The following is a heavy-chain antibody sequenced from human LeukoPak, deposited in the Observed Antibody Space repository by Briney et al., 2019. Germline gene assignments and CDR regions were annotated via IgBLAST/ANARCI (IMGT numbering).Heavy chain of an antibody. CDR1: GFTFRNAG. J-gene: IGHJ4*02. V-gene: IGHV3-30*03. Sequence: GGSLRLSCVVSGFTFRNAGMHWVRQAPGRGLEWVAVISSDGSSKYYTGSVKGRFTISRDNSKNTLYLQMNSLRAEDTAVYYCATGSSSWYSLDYWGQGTLVTVSS. CDR2: ISSDGSSK. CDR3: ATGSSSWYSLDY. D-gene: IGHD6-13*01.